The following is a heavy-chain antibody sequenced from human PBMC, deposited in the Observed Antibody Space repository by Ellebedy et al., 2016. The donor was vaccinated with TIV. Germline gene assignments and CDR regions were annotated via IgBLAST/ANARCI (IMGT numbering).Heavy chain of an antibody. CDR3: ARLEVSYYYYYGMDV. D-gene: IGHD1-1*01. CDR1: GFTFSSYA. CDR2: ISGSGGST. J-gene: IGHJ6*02. V-gene: IGHV3-23*01. Sequence: GESLKISCAASGFTFSSYAMSWVRQAPGKGLEWVSAISGSGGSTYYADSVKGRFTISRDNAKNSLYLQMNSLRVEDTAVYYCARLEVSYYYYYGMDVWGQGTTVTVSS.